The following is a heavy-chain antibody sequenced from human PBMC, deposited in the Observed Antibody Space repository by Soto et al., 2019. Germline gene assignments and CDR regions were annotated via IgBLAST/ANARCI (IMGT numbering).Heavy chain of an antibody. CDR2: INPGGGST. D-gene: IGHD6-19*01. Sequence: QVQLVQSGAEVKGPGASVKISCKASGYTFTNFFIHWVRQAPGQGLEWVGIINPGGGSTDYAQKFKGRVTLTRDASTNTVHMELSSLRSEDTAVYYCARDLGSLVAVAGTCYFDYWGQGTLVTVSS. J-gene: IGHJ4*02. CDR1: GYTFTNFF. V-gene: IGHV1-46*01. CDR3: ARDLGSLVAVAGTCYFDY.